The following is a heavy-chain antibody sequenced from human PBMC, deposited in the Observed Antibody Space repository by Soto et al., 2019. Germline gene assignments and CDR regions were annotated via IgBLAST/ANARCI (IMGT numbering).Heavy chain of an antibody. CDR3: ARDHRGSSSWYLDY. CDR2: IYYSGST. J-gene: IGHJ4*02. V-gene: IGHV4-31*03. D-gene: IGHD6-13*01. Sequence: SETLSLTCTVSGGSISSGGYYWSWIRQHPGKGLGWIGYIYYSGSTYYNPSLKSRVTISVDTSKNQFSLKLSSVTAADTAVYYCARDHRGSSSWYLDYWGQGTLVTVSS. CDR1: GGSISSGGYY.